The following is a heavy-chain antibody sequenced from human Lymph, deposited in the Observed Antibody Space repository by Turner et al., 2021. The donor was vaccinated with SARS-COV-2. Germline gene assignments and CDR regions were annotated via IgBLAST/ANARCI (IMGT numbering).Heavy chain of an antibody. CDR1: GYTFTSYG. V-gene: IGHV1-18*01. CDR2: ISAYNGNT. D-gene: IGHD6-19*01. Sequence: QVQLVQSGAEVKKPGSSVKVSCKASGYTFTSYGISWVRQAPGQGLEWMGWISAYNGNTNYAQKLQGRVTMTTDTSTSTAYMELRSLRSDDTAVYYWAVAGMNYDLLWKTYYYYGMDVWGQGTTVTVSS. J-gene: IGHJ6*02. CDR3: AVAGMNYDLLWKTYYYYGMDV.